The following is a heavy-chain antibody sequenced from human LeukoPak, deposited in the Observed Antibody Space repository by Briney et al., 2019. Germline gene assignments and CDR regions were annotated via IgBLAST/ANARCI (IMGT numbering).Heavy chain of an antibody. J-gene: IGHJ4*02. D-gene: IGHD3/OR15-3a*01. CDR1: GFTLSDYY. CDR3: ARRRDFIDY. V-gene: IGHV3-11*01. Sequence: EGSLRLSCAASGFTLSDYYMSWIRQAPGKGLEWVSYSSSSGSTIYYADSVKGRFAISRDNAKNSLYLQMNSLRAGDTAVYYCARRRDFIDYWGQGTLVTVSS. CDR2: SSSSGSTI.